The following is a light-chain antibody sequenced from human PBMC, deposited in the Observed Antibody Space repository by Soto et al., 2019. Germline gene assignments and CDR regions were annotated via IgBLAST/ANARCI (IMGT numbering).Light chain of an antibody. CDR1: SGSIASNY. CDR3: QSYDSSNWV. CDR2: EDN. J-gene: IGLJ3*02. V-gene: IGLV6-57*04. Sequence: NFMLTQPHSGAESPGKTVTISCTRSSGSIASNYVQWYQQRPGSAPTTVIYEDNQRPSGVPDRFSGSIDSSSNSASLTISGLTTEDEADYYCQSYDSSNWVFGGGTKVTVL.